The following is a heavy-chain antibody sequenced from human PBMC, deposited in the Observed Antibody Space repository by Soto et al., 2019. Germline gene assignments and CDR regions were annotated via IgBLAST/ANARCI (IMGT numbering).Heavy chain of an antibody. CDR3: ARGFYDILTLDY. Sequence: ASAQVSCTASGYTFTSYGISWVRPAPGQGLEWMGWISAYNGNTNYAQKLQGRVTMTTDTSTSTAYMELRSLRSDDTAVYYCARGFYDILTLDYWGQGTLVTVSS. CDR2: ISAYNGNT. CDR1: GYTFTSYG. J-gene: IGHJ4*02. D-gene: IGHD3-9*01. V-gene: IGHV1-18*01.